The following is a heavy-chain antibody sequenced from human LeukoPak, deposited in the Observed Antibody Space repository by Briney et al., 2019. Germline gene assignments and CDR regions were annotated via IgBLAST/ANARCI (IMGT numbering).Heavy chain of an antibody. Sequence: GSLRLSCAASGLTFSSYGMSWVRQAPGGGREGSGEINHRGSTNYNPSLKSRVTISVDTSKIQFSLKLSSVTAADKAVYYCARGSRERWLHPYWYFDLWGRGTLVTVSS. D-gene: IGHD5-24*01. V-gene: IGHV4-34*01. J-gene: IGHJ2*01. CDR2: INHRGST. CDR3: ARGSRERWLHPYWYFDL. CDR1: GLTFSSYG.